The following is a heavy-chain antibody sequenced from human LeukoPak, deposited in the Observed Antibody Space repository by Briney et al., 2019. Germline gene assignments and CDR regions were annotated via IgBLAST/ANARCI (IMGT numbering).Heavy chain of an antibody. CDR2: IYYSGST. Sequence: PSETLSLTCAVSGGSVSSGSYFWTWIQQPPGKGLEWIGYIYYSGSTNYNPSLKSRVTISVDTSKNQFSLKLSSVTAADTAVYYCARATAGTIDSWGQGTLVTVSS. CDR1: GGSVSSGSYF. CDR3: ARATAGTIDS. D-gene: IGHD6-13*01. J-gene: IGHJ4*02. V-gene: IGHV4-61*01.